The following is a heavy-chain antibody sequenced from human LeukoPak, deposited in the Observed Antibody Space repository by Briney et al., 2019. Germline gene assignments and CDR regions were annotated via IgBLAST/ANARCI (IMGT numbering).Heavy chain of an antibody. Sequence: GASVKVSCKASGYTFTSYGISWVRQAPGQGLEWMGWICAYNGNTNYAQRLQGRVTMTTDTSTSTAYMELRSLRSDDTAVYYCAAGRESHYYDSSGYSGYWGQGTLVTVSS. CDR3: AAGRESHYYDSSGYSGY. CDR2: ICAYNGNT. CDR1: GYTFTSYG. V-gene: IGHV1-18*01. D-gene: IGHD3-22*01. J-gene: IGHJ4*02.